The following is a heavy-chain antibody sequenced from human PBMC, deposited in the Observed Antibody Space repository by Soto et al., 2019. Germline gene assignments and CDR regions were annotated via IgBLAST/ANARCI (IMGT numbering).Heavy chain of an antibody. J-gene: IGHJ4*02. Sequence: EVQLVESGGGLVKPGGSLRLSCAASGFTFSNAWMSWVRQAPGKGLEWVGRIKSKTDGGTTDYAAPVKGRFTISRDDSKNTLYLQMNSLKTEDTAVYHCTTDVKVGATTERDYWGQGTLVTVSS. CDR3: TTDVKVGATTERDY. CDR1: GFTFSNAW. D-gene: IGHD1-26*01. V-gene: IGHV3-15*01. CDR2: IKSKTDGGTT.